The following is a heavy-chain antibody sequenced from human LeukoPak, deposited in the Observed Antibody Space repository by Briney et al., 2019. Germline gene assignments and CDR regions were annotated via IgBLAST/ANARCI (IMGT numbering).Heavy chain of an antibody. CDR1: GFTFSSYW. D-gene: IGHD2-21*02. CDR3: GRAMTD. J-gene: IGHJ4*02. V-gene: IGHV3-7*03. Sequence: GGSLRLSCAASGFTFSSYWMHWVRQAPGKGLERVANMNQDGSEKYYVDSVKGRFTISRDNAKNSLYLQMNSLRAEDTAVYYCGRAMTDWGQGILVTVSS. CDR2: MNQDGSEK.